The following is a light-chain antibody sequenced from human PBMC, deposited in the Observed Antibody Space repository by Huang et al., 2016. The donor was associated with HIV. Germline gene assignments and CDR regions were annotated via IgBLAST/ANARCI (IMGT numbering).Light chain of an antibody. Sequence: DIVVTQSPDSLALSLGGRAAINCTASQSVLKTSNNKNCLSWYQLKPGQPPKLLIDWASTRESGVPDRFSGSGSETHFTLTIASLQAEDVAVYYCHQYYDTPQTFGQGTKVEVK. CDR1: QSVLKTSNNKNC. CDR2: WAS. J-gene: IGKJ1*01. CDR3: HQYYDTPQT. V-gene: IGKV4-1*01.